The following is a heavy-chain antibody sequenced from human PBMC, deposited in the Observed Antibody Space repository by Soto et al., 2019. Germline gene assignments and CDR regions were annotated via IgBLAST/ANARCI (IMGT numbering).Heavy chain of an antibody. D-gene: IGHD3-3*01. CDR3: AKDPESLAYYDFWSGDYYYGMDV. Sequence: GGSLRLSCAASGFTFSSYAMSWVRQAPGKGLEWVSAISGSGGSTYYADSVKGRFTISRDNSKNTLYLQMNSLRAEDTAVYYCAKDPESLAYYDFWSGDYYYGMDVWGQGTTVTVSS. J-gene: IGHJ6*02. CDR1: GFTFSSYA. V-gene: IGHV3-23*01. CDR2: ISGSGGST.